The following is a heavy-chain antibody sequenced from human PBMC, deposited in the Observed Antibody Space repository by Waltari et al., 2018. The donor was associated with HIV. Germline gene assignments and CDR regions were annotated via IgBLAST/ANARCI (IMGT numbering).Heavy chain of an antibody. D-gene: IGHD6-13*01. CDR2: ISTTSNTI. J-gene: IGHJ4*02. Sequence: EVQLMESGGDLIQPGGSLRLSCDASGFTFTSYSFIWVRPAPGKGLEWISYISTTSNTIYYADSVKGRFTISRDNANNSLYLQMNSLTAEDTAIYYCARISTPRGSSGDVDFDYWRQGTLVTVSS. V-gene: IGHV3-48*01. CDR1: GFTFTSYS. CDR3: ARISTPRGSSGDVDFDY.